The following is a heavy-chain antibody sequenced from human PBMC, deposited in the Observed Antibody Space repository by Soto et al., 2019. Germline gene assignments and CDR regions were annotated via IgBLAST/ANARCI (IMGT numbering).Heavy chain of an antibody. Sequence: ASVKVSCKASGYAFTSYYMHWVRQAPGQGLEWMGIINPIVGRANYAQKFQGRVTITTDTSTSTAYMELSSLRSEDTAVYYCALRGITGTTSFDYWGQGTLVTVSS. V-gene: IGHV1-46*03. D-gene: IGHD1-7*01. CDR3: ALRGITGTTSFDY. CDR1: GYAFTSYY. CDR2: INPIVGRA. J-gene: IGHJ4*02.